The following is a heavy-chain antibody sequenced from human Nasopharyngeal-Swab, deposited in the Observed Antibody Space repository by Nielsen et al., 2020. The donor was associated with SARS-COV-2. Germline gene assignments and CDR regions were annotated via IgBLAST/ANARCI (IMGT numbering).Heavy chain of an antibody. CDR1: GFTFSSYS. Sequence: GGSLGLSCAASGFTFSSYSMNWVRQAPGKGLEWVSSISSSSSYIYYADSVKGRFTISRDNAKNSLYLQMNSLRAEDTAVYYCARDGDYSGWELTDYWGQGTLVTVSS. CDR2: ISSSSSYI. V-gene: IGHV3-21*01. D-gene: IGHD1-26*01. J-gene: IGHJ4*02. CDR3: ARDGDYSGWELTDY.